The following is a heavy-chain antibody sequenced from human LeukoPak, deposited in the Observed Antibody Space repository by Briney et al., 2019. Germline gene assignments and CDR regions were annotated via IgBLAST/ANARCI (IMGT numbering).Heavy chain of an antibody. V-gene: IGHV1-69*04. D-gene: IGHD5-18*01. CDR1: GGTFSSYA. Sequence: SVKVSCKASGGTFSSYAISWVRQAPGQGLEWVGRIIPILGIANYAQKFQGRVTITADKSTSTAYMELSSLRSEDTAVYYCARSQIVDTAMVTSSDYFDYWGQGTLVTVSS. CDR2: IIPILGIA. J-gene: IGHJ4*02. CDR3: ARSQIVDTAMVTSSDYFDY.